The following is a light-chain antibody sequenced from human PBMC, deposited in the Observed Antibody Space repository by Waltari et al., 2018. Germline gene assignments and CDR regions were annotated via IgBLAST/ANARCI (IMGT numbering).Light chain of an antibody. CDR1: QSLVFSDGNTY. CDR3: MQGTHWPWT. Sequence: DVVMTQSPLSLPVTLGQPASISCRSSQSLVFSDGNTYLNWVHQRPGQSPRRLIYQVSDRDSGVPDRFSGSGSGTDFTLKISRVEAEDVGLYYCMQGTHWPWTFGQGTKVEIK. V-gene: IGKV2-30*01. J-gene: IGKJ1*01. CDR2: QVS.